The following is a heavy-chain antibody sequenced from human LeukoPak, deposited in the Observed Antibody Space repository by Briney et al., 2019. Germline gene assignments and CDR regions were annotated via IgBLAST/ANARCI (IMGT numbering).Heavy chain of an antibody. J-gene: IGHJ4*02. Sequence: SETPSLTCTVSGGSISSYYWSCIRQPAGKGLEWIGRIYTSGSTNYNPSLKSRVTMSVDTSKNQFSLKLSSVTAADTAVYYCARDSSSGWYNYWGQGTLVTVSS. V-gene: IGHV4-4*07. D-gene: IGHD6-19*01. CDR2: IYTSGST. CDR1: GGSISSYY. CDR3: ARDSSSGWYNY.